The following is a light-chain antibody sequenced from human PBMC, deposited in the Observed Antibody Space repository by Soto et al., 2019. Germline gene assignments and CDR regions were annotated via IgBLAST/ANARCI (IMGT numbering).Light chain of an antibody. CDR1: QSVSSY. Sequence: EIVLTQSPDTLSLSPGDRATLSCRASQSVSSYLAWYQQKPGQAPRLLIYDASNRATGIPARFSGSGSGTDFTLTISSLEPEDFAVYYCQQRSNWWTFGQGTKV. J-gene: IGKJ1*01. V-gene: IGKV3-11*01. CDR2: DAS. CDR3: QQRSNWWT.